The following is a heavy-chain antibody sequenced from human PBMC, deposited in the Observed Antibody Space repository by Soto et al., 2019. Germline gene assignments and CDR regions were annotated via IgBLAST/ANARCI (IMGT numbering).Heavy chain of an antibody. Sequence: GASVKVSCKASGFTFTSSAVQWVRQARGQRLEWIGWIVVGSGNTNYAQKFQERVTITRDMSTSTAYMELSSLRSEDTAVYYCAADGSGYCSGGSCYPIDYYYGMDVWGQGTTVTVSS. CDR2: IVVGSGNT. CDR3: AADGSGYCSGGSCYPIDYYYGMDV. V-gene: IGHV1-58*01. D-gene: IGHD2-15*01. CDR1: GFTFTSSA. J-gene: IGHJ6*02.